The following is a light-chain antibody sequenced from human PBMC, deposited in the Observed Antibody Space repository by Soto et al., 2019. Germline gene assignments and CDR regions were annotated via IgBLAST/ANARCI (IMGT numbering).Light chain of an antibody. Sequence: EIGLTQSPGTLSLSPGVRATLSCRASQSVNTFLAWYEQKSGQSHRLLISDTSHRATGIPARFSGSGSGTDFTLTISSLEPEDFALYYCQQRFKCTLTFGGGTRVEIK. CDR3: QQRFKCTLT. V-gene: IGKV3-11*01. CDR2: DTS. CDR1: QSVNTF. J-gene: IGKJ4*01.